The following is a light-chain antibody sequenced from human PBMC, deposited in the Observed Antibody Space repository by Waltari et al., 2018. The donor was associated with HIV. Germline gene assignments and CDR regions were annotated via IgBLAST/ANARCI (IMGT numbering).Light chain of an antibody. V-gene: IGLV2-18*01. CDR2: DVT. CDR3: ALYVGANTHYL. Sequence: QPALTQIPSVSGFPGQSVTFSCTENSLDFTSSERVSWYQQSPDTAPRLVLYDVTQRPSGVPDRFSGYKFDNTASLTISALQPEDEGVYYCALYVGANTHYLFGSGTRVTVL. CDR1: SLDFTSSER. J-gene: IGLJ1*01.